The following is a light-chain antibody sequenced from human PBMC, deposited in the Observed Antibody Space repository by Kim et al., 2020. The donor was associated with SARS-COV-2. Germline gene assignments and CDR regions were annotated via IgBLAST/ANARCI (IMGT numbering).Light chain of an antibody. CDR2: AAS. Sequence: ASVGDRVTITCRASQSISSYLNWYQQKPGKAPKLLIYAASSLQSGVPSRFSGSGSGTDFTLTISSLQPEDFATYYCQQSYSTPTTFGQGTKVDIK. CDR1: QSISSY. V-gene: IGKV1-39*01. CDR3: QQSYSTPTT. J-gene: IGKJ1*01.